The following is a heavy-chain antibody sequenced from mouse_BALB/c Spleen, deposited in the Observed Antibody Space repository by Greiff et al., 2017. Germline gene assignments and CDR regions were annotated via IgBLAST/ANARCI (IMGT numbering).Heavy chain of an antibody. D-gene: IGHD1-1*01. J-gene: IGHJ1*01. V-gene: IGHV1S127*01. CDR1: GYTFTSYW. Sequence: QVQLQQPGAELVKPGASVKMSCKASGYTFTSYWMHWVKQRPGQGLEWIGVIDPSDSYTSYNQKFKGKATLTVDTSSSTAYMQLSSLTSEDSAVYYCTRGMIITTVVIHWDLDVWGAGTTVTVSS. CDR2: IDPSDSYT. CDR3: TRGMIITTVVIHWDLDV.